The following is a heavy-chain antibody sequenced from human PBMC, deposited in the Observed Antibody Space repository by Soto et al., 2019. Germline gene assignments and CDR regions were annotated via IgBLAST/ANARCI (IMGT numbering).Heavy chain of an antibody. D-gene: IGHD2-2*01. J-gene: IGHJ6*02. CDR3: AHSGCISTICYGDYYYYAMDI. CDR1: GFSLSTTGAG. V-gene: IGHV2-5*02. CDR2: IYWDDDK. Sequence: QITLKESGPTLVKPTQTLTLTCTFSGFSLSTTGAGVAWIRQPPGKALEWLALIYWDDDKRYSPSLKSRLTATKDTSKXXVXLXXTNMDPVDTATYYCAHSGCISTICYGDYYYYAMDIWVQGTTVTVSS.